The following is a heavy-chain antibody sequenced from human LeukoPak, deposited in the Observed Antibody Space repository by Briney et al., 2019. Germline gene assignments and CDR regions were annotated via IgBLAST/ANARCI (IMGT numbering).Heavy chain of an antibody. CDR3: ARLRIPYSSSSTYGY. V-gene: IGHV5-51*01. J-gene: IGHJ4*02. CDR1: GYSFTNNW. CDR2: IYPGDSDT. D-gene: IGHD6-6*01. Sequence: GESLKISCKGSGYSFTNNWIGWVRQMPGKGLEWMGIIYPGDSDTRYSPSFQGQVTISADKSISTAYLQWSSLKASDTAMYFCARLRIPYSSSSTYGYWGQGTLVTVSS.